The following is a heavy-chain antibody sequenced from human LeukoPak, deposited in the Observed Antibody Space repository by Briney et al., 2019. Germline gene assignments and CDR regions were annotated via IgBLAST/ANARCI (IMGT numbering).Heavy chain of an antibody. CDR1: GFTFSSYA. CDR2: INGNGGST. CDR3: AKGIDSRSLFDY. D-gene: IGHD6-6*01. V-gene: IGHV3-23*01. Sequence: GGSLGLSCAASGFTFSSYAMSWVRQAPGKGLEWASAINGNGGSTYYTDSVKGRFVISRDNSKNTLYLQMNSLRAEDTAVYYCAKGIDSRSLFDYWGQGTLVTVSS. J-gene: IGHJ4*02.